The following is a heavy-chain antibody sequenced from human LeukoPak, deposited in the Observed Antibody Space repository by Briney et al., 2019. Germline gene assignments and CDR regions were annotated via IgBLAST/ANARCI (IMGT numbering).Heavy chain of an antibody. CDR1: GFTFRTSE. V-gene: IGHV3-48*03. J-gene: IGHJ5*02. CDR2: ISSTGSTI. Sequence: GGSLRLSCAASGFTFRTSEMNWVRQAPGKGLEWVSYISSTGSTIYYADSVQGRFTISRDNTKKSLYLQMTGLRVEDTAIYYCARVSTIMTTYWFDPWGQGALVSVSS. CDR3: ARVSTIMTTYWFDP. D-gene: IGHD4-11*01.